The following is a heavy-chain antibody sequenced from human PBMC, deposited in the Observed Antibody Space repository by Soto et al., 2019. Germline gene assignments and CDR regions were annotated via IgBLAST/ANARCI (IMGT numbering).Heavy chain of an antibody. CDR3: ARGGGYDILTGYRYYYYGMDV. CDR2: INHSGST. D-gene: IGHD3-9*01. V-gene: IGHV4-34*01. Sequence: SQSLSLTCAVYGGSFSGYYWSWIRQPTGKGLEWIGEINHSGSTNYNPSLKSRVTISVDTSKNQFSLKLSSVTAADTAVYYCARGGGYDILTGYRYYYYGMDVWGQGTTVTVYS. J-gene: IGHJ6*02. CDR1: GGSFSGYY.